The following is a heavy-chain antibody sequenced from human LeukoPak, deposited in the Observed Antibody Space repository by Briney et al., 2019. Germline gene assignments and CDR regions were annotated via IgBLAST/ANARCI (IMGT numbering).Heavy chain of an antibody. V-gene: IGHV3-53*01. D-gene: IGHD6-13*01. CDR2: IYSDGSA. Sequence: GGSLRLSCVASGFIFSSYSMNWVRQAPGKGLEWVSVIYSDGSAYYADSVRGRFTISRDNPKNTLYLQISSLRAEDTAVYYCARDWGAAAGYWGQGTLVTVSS. CDR1: GFIFSSYS. CDR3: ARDWGAAAGY. J-gene: IGHJ4*02.